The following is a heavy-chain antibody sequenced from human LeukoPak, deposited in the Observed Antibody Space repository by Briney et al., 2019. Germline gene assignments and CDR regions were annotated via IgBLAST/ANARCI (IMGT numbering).Heavy chain of an antibody. CDR2: INHSGST. J-gene: IGHJ4*02. CDR3: ARGPPLFYSSSFHY. D-gene: IGHD6-6*01. Sequence: SETLSLTCAVYGGSFSGYYWSWIRQPPGKGLEWIGEINHSGSTNYNPSLKSRVTISVDTSKNQFSLTLSSVTAADTAVYYCARGPPLFYSSSFHYWGQGTLVTVSS. CDR1: GGSFSGYY. V-gene: IGHV4-34*01.